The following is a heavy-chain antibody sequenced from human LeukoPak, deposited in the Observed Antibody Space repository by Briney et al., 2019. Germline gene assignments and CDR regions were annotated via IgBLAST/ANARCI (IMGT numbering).Heavy chain of an antibody. J-gene: IGHJ4*02. D-gene: IGHD3-16*01. V-gene: IGHV3-74*01. CDR3: ARDGGTSTPYDY. CDR2: ITNDESSA. CDR1: GFTFSSSW. Sequence: GGSLRLSCAASGFTFSSSWMHWVRQAPGKGLVWVSRITNDESSANHAVSVNGRFIISRDNAKSTVYLQMNSLTVDDTAVYYCARDGGTSTPYDYWGQGTLVTVSS.